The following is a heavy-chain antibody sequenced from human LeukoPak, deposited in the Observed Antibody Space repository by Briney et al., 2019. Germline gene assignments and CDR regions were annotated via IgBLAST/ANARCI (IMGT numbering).Heavy chain of an antibody. Sequence: ASVKVSCKASGYTFTGYYMHWVRQAPGQGLEWMGWINPNSGGTNYAQKFQGRVTMTRDTSISTAYMELSRLRSDDTAVYYCARGGRLELLIYYYYYMDVWGKGTTVTVSS. CDR1: GYTFTGYY. J-gene: IGHJ6*03. V-gene: IGHV1-2*02. D-gene: IGHD1-7*01. CDR2: INPNSGGT. CDR3: ARGGRLELLIYYYYYMDV.